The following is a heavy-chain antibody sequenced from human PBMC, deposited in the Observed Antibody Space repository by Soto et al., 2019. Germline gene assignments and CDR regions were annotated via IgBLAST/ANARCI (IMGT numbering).Heavy chain of an antibody. CDR3: ARGGGDGWYDYNWFDH. CDR2: INPNSGGT. CDR1: VYTFTCYS. J-gene: IGHJ5*02. D-gene: IGHD6-19*01. V-gene: IGHV1-2*02. Sequence: XSVKVSCKASVYTFTCYSMRWVRQAPGQGLEWMGWINPNSGGTNYAQKFQGRVTMTRDTSISTAYMELSRLRSDDTAVYYCARGGGDGWYDYNWFDHWGQGTLVTVSS.